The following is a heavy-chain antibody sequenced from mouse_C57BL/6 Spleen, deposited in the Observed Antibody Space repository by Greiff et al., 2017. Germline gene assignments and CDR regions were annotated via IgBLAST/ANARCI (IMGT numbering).Heavy chain of an antibody. D-gene: IGHD1-1*01. V-gene: IGHV1-61*01. CDR2: IYPSDSET. J-gene: IGHJ4*01. CDR1: GYTFTSYW. CDR3: ARFAAYYYGSSYAMDY. Sequence: QVQLKQPGAELVRPGSSVKLSCKASGYTFTSYWMDWVKKRHGQGLEWIGNIYPSDSETHYNQKFKDKATLTVDKSSSTAYMQLSRLTSEDSAVYYWARFAAYYYGSSYAMDYWCQGTSVTVSS.